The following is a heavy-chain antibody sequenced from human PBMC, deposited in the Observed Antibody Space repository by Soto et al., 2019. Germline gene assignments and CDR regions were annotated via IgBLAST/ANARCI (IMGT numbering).Heavy chain of an antibody. V-gene: IGHV1-2*04. D-gene: IGHD3-3*01. J-gene: IGHJ6*02. CDR3: ARDQYYDFWSGYYKYYYYYGMDV. CDR1: GYTFTGYY. CDR2: INPNSGGT. Sequence: ASVKVSCKASGYTFTGYYMHWVRQAPGQGLEWMGWINPNSGGTNYAQKFQGWVTMTRDTSISTAYMELSRLRSDDTAVYYCARDQYYDFWSGYYKYYYYYGMDVWGQGTTVTVSS.